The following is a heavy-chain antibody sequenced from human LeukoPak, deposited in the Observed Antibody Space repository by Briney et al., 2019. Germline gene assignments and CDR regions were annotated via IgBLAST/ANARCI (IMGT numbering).Heavy chain of an antibody. CDR3: ARDPSGITGTIFHYYYYGMDV. V-gene: IGHV3-74*01. CDR2: INSDGSST. J-gene: IGHJ6*02. CDR1: GFTFSSYW. Sequence: GGSLRLSCAASGFTFSSYWMHWVRHAPGKGLVWVSRINSDGSSTSYADSVKGRFTISRDNAKNTLYLQMNSLRAEDTAVYCCARDPSGITGTIFHYYYYGMDVWGQGTTVTASS. D-gene: IGHD1-7*01.